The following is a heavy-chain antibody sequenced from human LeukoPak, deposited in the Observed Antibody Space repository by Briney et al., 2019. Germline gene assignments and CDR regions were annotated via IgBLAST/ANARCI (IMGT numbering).Heavy chain of an antibody. CDR1: GFTFSSYA. J-gene: IGHJ3*02. CDR3: AKVLRFLEWSRTDAFDI. CDR2: ISGSGGST. D-gene: IGHD3-3*01. Sequence: GGSLRLSCAASGFTFSSYAMSWVRQAPGKGLEWVSAISGSGGSTYYADSVKGRFTISRDNSKNTLYLQMNSLRAEDTAVYYCAKVLRFLEWSRTDAFDIWGQGTMVTVSS. V-gene: IGHV3-23*01.